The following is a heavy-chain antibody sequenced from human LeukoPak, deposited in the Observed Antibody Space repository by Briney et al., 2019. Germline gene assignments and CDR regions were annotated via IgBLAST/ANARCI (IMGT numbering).Heavy chain of an antibody. D-gene: IGHD4-23*01. CDR2: IHTSGST. CDR3: ANSYDGKIVPFDN. J-gene: IGHJ4*02. CDR1: DGSISNSF. Sequence: SETLSLTCTVPDGSISNSFWSWVRQPPGKGLEWIAYIHTSGSTNYNPAFKSRVTLSVDTSKSQFSLRLNSVTASDTAVYYCANSYDGKIVPFDNWGQGTLVTVSS. V-gene: IGHV4-4*09.